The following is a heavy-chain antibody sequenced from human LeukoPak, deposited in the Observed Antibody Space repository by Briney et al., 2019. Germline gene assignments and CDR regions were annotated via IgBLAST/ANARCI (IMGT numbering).Heavy chain of an antibody. CDR2: ISYDGSNK. D-gene: IGHD3-10*01. J-gene: IGHJ6*03. CDR1: GFTFSSYG. V-gene: IGHV3-30*03. CDR3: ARAPSLLWFGELFSYYYYYMDV. Sequence: GGSLRLSCAASGFTFSSYGMHWVRQAPGKGLEWVAVISYDGSNKYYADSVKGRFTISRDNAKNSLYLQMNSLRAEDTAVYYCARAPSLLWFGELFSYYYYYMDVWGKGTTVTVSS.